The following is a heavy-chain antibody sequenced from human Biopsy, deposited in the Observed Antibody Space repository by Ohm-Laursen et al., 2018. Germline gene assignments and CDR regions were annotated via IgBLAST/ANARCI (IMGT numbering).Heavy chain of an antibody. J-gene: IGHJ4*02. CDR2: INQAGTT. CDR3: GNEVHGRDY. CDR1: GKTFSDYP. V-gene: IGHV4-34*08. Sequence: GTLSLTCAVFGKTFSDYPWSWIRQPPGKGLEWIGQINQAGTTNYNPSLKSRVSISADASKYEFSLRLTSVTAADTAVYLCGNEVHGRDYWGLGAQVTVSS. D-gene: IGHD2-15*01.